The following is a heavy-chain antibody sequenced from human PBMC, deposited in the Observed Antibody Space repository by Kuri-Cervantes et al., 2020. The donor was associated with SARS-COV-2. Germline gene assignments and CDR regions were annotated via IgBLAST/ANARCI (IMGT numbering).Heavy chain of an antibody. CDR1: GFSLSNARMG. CDR2: IFSNDEK. CDR3: ARIRFLEWLFVDNWFDP. Sequence: SGPTLVKPTETLTLTCTVSGFSLSNARMGVSWIRQPPGKALEWLAHIFSNDEKSYSTPLKSRLTISKDTSKSQVVLTMTNMDPVDTATYYCARIRFLEWLFVDNWFDPWGQGTLVTVSS. V-gene: IGHV2-26*01. J-gene: IGHJ5*02. D-gene: IGHD3-3*01.